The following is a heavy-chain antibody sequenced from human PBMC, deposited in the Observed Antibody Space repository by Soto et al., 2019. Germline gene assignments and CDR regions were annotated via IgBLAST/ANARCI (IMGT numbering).Heavy chain of an antibody. CDR3: AKALGELSPESFDY. CDR1: GFTFSSYA. CDR2: MSYDGNNQ. D-gene: IGHD3-16*02. V-gene: IGHV3-30*18. J-gene: IGHJ4*02. Sequence: GGSLRLSCAASGFTFSSYAMHWVRQAPGKGLEWVAVMSYDGNNQYFADSVKGRFTISRDNFKNTLYLQMNSLRPEDTAVYYCAKALGELSPESFDYWGQGSLVTVSS.